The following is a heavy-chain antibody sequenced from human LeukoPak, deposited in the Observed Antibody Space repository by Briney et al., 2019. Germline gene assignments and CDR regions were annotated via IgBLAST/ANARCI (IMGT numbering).Heavy chain of an antibody. CDR1: GDSISSSY. V-gene: IGHV4-59*01. D-gene: IGHD1-14*01. CDR3: ARDRQPSWYRGLDV. Sequence: PSETLSLTCTVSGDSISSSYWSWIRQLPGKGLEWIGHIYSSGTTNYNPSLSGRVTISMDTSKNLLSLKLTAVTAADTAVYYCARDRQPSWYRGLDVWGQGTTVTVSS. CDR2: IYSSGTT. J-gene: IGHJ6*02.